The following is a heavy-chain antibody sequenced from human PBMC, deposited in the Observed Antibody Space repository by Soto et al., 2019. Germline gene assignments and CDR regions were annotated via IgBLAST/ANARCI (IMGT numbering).Heavy chain of an antibody. CDR2: IKQDGSEK. CDR3: ARHPGTTFDY. D-gene: IGHD3-10*01. CDR1: GFPFSYYW. J-gene: IGHJ4*02. V-gene: IGHV3-7*01. Sequence: PGGSLRLSCAASGFPFSYYWMTWVRQAPGKGLEWVANIKQDGSEKYSVDSVKGRFTISRDNAKNSLYLQMNSLRAEDTAVYYCARHPGTTFDYWGQGILVTVPQ.